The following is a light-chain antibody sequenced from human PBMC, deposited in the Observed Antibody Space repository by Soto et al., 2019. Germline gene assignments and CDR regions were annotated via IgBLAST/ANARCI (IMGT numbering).Light chain of an antibody. V-gene: IGKV1-33*01. CDR2: VAS. CDR3: QQYHSLPLT. CDR1: QGINNF. Sequence: DLQMIQSPSSLSASVGDRVTITCQATQGINNFVNWYQQKPGKAPKLLISVASNLETGVPSRFSGSGSVTDFTFTISSLQAEDIATYYCQQYHSLPLTFGGGTKVEIK. J-gene: IGKJ4*01.